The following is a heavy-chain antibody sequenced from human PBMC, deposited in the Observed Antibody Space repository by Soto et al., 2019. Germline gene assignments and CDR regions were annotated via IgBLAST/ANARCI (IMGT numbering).Heavy chain of an antibody. Sequence: QVQLVQSGAEVKKPGSSVKVSCKASGGTFNTYTINWVRQAPGQGLEWMGRIIPILGIANYAQKFQGRVTLTADNSATPAYMELSSLRSDDTAVYYCARGLGSGWQRIDYWGQGALVTVSS. CDR2: IIPILGIA. CDR1: GGTFNTYT. D-gene: IGHD6-19*01. V-gene: IGHV1-69*02. J-gene: IGHJ4*02. CDR3: ARGLGSGWQRIDY.